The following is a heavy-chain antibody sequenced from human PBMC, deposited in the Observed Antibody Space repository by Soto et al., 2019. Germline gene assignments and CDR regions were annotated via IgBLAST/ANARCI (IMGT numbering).Heavy chain of an antibody. Sequence: SETLSLTCTVSGGSISSGDYYWSWIRQPPGKGLEWIGYIYYSGYNYYNPSLKSRLSMSVDTSKNQFSLRLTSVTAADTAVYFCARLNPIVVVPTPMGWFDPWGQGTLVTVSS. CDR1: GGSISSGDYY. V-gene: IGHV4-30-4*01. J-gene: IGHJ5*02. CDR3: ARLNPIVVVPTPMGWFDP. CDR2: IYYSGYN. D-gene: IGHD2-2*01.